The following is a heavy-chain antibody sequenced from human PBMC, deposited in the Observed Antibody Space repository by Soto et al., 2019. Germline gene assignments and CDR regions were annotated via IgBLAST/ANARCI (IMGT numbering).Heavy chain of an antibody. CDR1: GLAFGHYW. J-gene: IGHJ4*01. V-gene: IGHV3-74*01. D-gene: IGHD6-19*01. CDR3: IRGHRPSGWPRGGTGHDD. CDR2: INGDGTFT. Sequence: GGSLRLSCAASGLAFGHYWMYWVRQATGKGLEWVSRINGDGTFTYYADSVKGRFTISRDNAKSTLYLQTNSLRADDTAMYYCIRGHRPSGWPRGGTGHDDWGHGTLVTVSS.